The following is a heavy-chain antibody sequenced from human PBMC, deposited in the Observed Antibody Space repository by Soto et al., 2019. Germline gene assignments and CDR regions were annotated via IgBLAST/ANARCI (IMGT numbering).Heavy chain of an antibody. V-gene: IGHV3-30*18. D-gene: IGHD3-10*01. CDR1: GFTFSSYG. Sequence: QVQLVESGGGVVQPGRSLRLSCAASGFTFSSYGMHWVRQAPGKGLEWVAVISYDGSTKYYADSVKGRFTISRDNSKNTLYLQMNSLRAEDTAVYYCAKSRGSGYNGMDVWGQGTTVTVSS. CDR2: ISYDGSTK. CDR3: AKSRGSGYNGMDV. J-gene: IGHJ6*02.